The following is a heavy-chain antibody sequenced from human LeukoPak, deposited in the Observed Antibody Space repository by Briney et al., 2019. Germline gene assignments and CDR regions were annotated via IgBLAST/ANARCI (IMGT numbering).Heavy chain of an antibody. CDR3: SRKGIHYYYYMDV. Sequence: PGGSLRLSCAASGFTLSDHYMDWVRQAPGKGLEWVAFIRHDGSDEYYADSVKGRFTISRDNSKNTLYVQMNSLRPDDTAVYYCSRKGIHYYYYMDVWGKGTTVTISS. CDR1: GFTLSDHY. V-gene: IGHV3-30*02. CDR2: IRHDGSDE. J-gene: IGHJ6*03.